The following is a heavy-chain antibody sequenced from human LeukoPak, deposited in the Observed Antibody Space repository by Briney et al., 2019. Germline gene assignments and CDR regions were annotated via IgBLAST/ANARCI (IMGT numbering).Heavy chain of an antibody. CDR1: GFTFSSYA. J-gene: IGHJ6*02. CDR2: ISGSGGST. Sequence: GGSLRLSCATSGFTFSSYAMSWVRQAPGKGLEWVSAISGSGGSTYYADSVKGRFTISRDNSKNTLYLQMNSLRAEDTAVYYCARTKIDSPDYYDSSGYYQGILYYYYYGMDVWGQGTTVTVSS. V-gene: IGHV3-23*01. D-gene: IGHD3-22*01. CDR3: ARTKIDSPDYYDSSGYYQGILYYYYYGMDV.